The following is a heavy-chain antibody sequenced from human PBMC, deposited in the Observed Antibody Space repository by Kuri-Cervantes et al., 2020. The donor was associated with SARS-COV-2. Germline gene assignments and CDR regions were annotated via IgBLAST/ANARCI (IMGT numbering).Heavy chain of an antibody. CDR3: ARVIQDAFDI. V-gene: IGHV3-48*01. CDR1: GFTFSSYW. Sequence: ETLSLTCAASGFTFSSYWMHWVRQAPGKGLEWLSYISVGSSATYYADSVKGRFTISRDKAKNSLYLQMNSLRAGDTAVYYCARVIQDAFDIWAQGTM. CDR2: ISVGSSAT. J-gene: IGHJ3*02.